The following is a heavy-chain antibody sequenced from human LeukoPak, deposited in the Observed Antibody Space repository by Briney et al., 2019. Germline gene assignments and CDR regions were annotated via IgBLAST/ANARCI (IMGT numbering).Heavy chain of an antibody. CDR3: ARPTHLREYYYYGMDV. CDR2: ISSSSTYI. J-gene: IGHJ6*02. V-gene: IGHV3-21*04. CDR1: GFIFSSYS. Sequence: GGSLRLSCAASGFIFSSYSMNWVRQAPGKGLEWVTSISSSSTYIYYADSVKGRFTISRDNAKNSLYLQMNSLRAEDTAVYYCARPTHLREYYYYGMDVWGQGTTVTVSS. D-gene: IGHD3-3*02.